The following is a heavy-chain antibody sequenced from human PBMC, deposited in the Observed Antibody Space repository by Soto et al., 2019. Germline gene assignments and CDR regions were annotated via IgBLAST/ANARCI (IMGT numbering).Heavy chain of an antibody. CDR3: ARDLGGFLEWFPTHHDAFDI. J-gene: IGHJ3*02. CDR2: INPSGGST. V-gene: IGHV1-46*01. Sequence: ASVKVSCKASGYTFTSYYMHWVRQAPGQGLEWMGIINPSGGSTSYAQKFQGRVTMTRDTSTSTVYMELSSLRSEDTAVYYCARDLGGFLEWFPTHHDAFDIWGQGTMVTVSS. CDR1: GYTFTSYY. D-gene: IGHD3-3*01.